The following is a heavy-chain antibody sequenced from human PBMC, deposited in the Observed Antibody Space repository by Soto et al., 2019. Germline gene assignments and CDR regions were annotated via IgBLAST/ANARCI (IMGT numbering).Heavy chain of an antibody. Sequence: GGSLRLSCAASGFTFSCYGMQWVRQAPGKGLEWVAVISYDGSNKYYADSVKGRFTISRDNSKNTLYLQMNSLRAEDTAVYYCAKDLSMVRGVVNWFDPWGQGTLVTVSS. V-gene: IGHV3-30*18. CDR3: AKDLSMVRGVVNWFDP. J-gene: IGHJ5*02. CDR1: GFTFSCYG. CDR2: ISYDGSNK. D-gene: IGHD3-10*01.